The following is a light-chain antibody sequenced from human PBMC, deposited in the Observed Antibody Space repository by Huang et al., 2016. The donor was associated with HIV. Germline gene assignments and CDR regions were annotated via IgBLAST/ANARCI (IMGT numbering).Light chain of an antibody. CDR3: HQHSSWPGT. Sequence: DIVLTQSPATLSLSPGERATHSCRAGQSVGSYVAWYQQTPGRAPRLLVSDASHRATGIPARFSGSGSGTDFTLTISSLEPEDFAVYYCHQHSSWPGTFGQGTSVEIK. V-gene: IGKV3-11*01. CDR2: DAS. CDR1: QSVGSY. J-gene: IGKJ1*01.